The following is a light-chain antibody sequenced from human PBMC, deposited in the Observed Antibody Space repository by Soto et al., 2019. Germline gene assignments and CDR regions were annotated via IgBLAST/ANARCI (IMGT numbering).Light chain of an antibody. Sequence: EIVTTPSPATLSVSPGERATLSCRASQSVGSNLAWYQQKPGQAPRLLIYGASARALGIPARFSGSGSGTEFSFTVTSLQSEDFAVYYCQKYDQWPINCGQGKRLAIK. CDR1: QSVGSN. CDR3: QKYDQWPIN. V-gene: IGKV3-15*01. CDR2: GAS. J-gene: IGKJ5*01.